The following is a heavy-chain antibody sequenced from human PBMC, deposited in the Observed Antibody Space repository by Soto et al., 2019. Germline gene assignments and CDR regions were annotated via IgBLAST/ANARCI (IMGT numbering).Heavy chain of an antibody. CDR3: ARGRGKYCSGGSCYSGSVCYDY. CDR2: INHSGST. V-gene: IGHV4-34*01. CDR1: GGSFSGYY. J-gene: IGHJ4*02. D-gene: IGHD2-15*01. Sequence: SETLSLTCAVYGGSFSGYYWSWIRQPPGKGLEWIGEINHSGSTNYNPSLKSRVAISVDTSKNQFSLKLSSVTAADTAVYYCARGRGKYCSGGSCYSGSVCYDYWGQGTLVTVSS.